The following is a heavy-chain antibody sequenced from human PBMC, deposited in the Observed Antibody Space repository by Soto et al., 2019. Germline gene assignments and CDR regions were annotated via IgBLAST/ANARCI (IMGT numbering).Heavy chain of an antibody. V-gene: IGHV3-23*01. CDR3: AKDGASGSYPPYYYYGMDV. J-gene: IGHJ6*02. Sequence: EVQLLESGGGLVQPGGSLRLSCSASGFTFSSYAMSWVRQAPGKGLEWVSSISGSGGNAYYADSVRGRFTISRDNSKNTLRRQMNSLRADDPAVYHCAKDGASGSYPPYYYYGMDVWGQGTTVTVSS. CDR1: GFTFSSYA. CDR2: ISGSGGNA. D-gene: IGHD1-26*01.